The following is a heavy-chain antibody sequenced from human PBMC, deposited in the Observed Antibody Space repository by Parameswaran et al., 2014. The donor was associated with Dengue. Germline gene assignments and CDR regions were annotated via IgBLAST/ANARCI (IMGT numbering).Heavy chain of an antibody. Sequence: VRQAPGKGLEWVAVISDGGTYTDYADSVKGHFTVSRDNSNNTLYLQMNSLRVEDTAIYYCAKDHGSWRTNTLWYWGQGTLVTVSS. CDR3: AKDHGSWRTNTLWY. V-gene: IGHV3-23*01. D-gene: IGHD2-15*01. CDR2: ISDGGTYT. J-gene: IGHJ4*02.